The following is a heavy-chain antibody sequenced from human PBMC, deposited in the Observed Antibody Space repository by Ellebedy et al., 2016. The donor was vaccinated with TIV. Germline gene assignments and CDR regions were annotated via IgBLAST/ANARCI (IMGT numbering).Heavy chain of an antibody. D-gene: IGHD4-17*01. Sequence: GESLKISCVGSGFSFRSYAMSWVRQAPGKGLEWVSGISWDSNYIGYADSVKGRFTISRDNAKNSLYLQMTGLRADDTALYYCATDGSYGDYRSPAHAFAVWGQGTMVTVSS. J-gene: IGHJ3*01. CDR1: GFSFRSYA. CDR2: ISWDSNYI. V-gene: IGHV3-21*01. CDR3: ATDGSYGDYRSPAHAFAV.